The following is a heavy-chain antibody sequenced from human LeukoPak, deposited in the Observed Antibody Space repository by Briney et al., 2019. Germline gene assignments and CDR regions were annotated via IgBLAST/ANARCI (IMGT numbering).Heavy chain of an antibody. CDR2: INWNGGST. CDR3: ARASSPTCPGWCAFEK. D-gene: IGHD2-2*01. J-gene: IGHJ3*02. Sequence: GGSLRLSCAVSGFTFENYGMSWVRPAPGKGLEWVSVINWNGGSTAYADSAKGRFTISRDNAKNSLYLQMKSPRAEDTALSFCARASSPTCPGWCAFEKWGQGTMVTVSS. V-gene: IGHV3-20*04. CDR1: GFTFENYG.